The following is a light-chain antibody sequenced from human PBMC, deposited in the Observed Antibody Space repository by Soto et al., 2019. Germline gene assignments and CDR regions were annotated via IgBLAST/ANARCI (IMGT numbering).Light chain of an antibody. J-gene: IGKJ4*01. CDR3: QQYKSSPLT. CDR2: RAS. CDR1: QSISSW. Sequence: DIQMTQSPSTLSASVGDGVTITCRASQSISSWLAWYQQKPGKAPKLLIYRASSLESGVPSRFSGSGSGTECTLTISSLQPDDFATYYCQQYKSSPLTFGGGTKVEIK. V-gene: IGKV1-5*03.